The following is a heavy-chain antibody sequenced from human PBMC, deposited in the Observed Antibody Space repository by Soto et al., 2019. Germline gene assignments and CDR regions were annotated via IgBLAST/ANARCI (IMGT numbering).Heavy chain of an antibody. Sequence: SETLSLTCSVSGGSINSSSYFWGWVRQPPGKGLEWIGSIYYSGSTYYNPSLRSRVTISVDTSKNQFSLKLSSVTAADTAVFYCAARRLGYCTNGVCYRYFQHWGQGTLVTVSS. CDR3: AARRLGYCTNGVCYRYFQH. CDR2: IYYSGST. CDR1: GGSINSSSYF. D-gene: IGHD2-8*01. J-gene: IGHJ1*01. V-gene: IGHV4-39*01.